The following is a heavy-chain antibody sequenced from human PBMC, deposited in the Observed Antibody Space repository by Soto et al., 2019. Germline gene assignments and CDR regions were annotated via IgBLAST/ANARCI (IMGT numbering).Heavy chain of an antibody. Sequence: SETLSLTCTVSGGSISSADFFWTWLRQPPGKGLEWLGYIYYSGTTYYNPFLKGRLIISIDTSRNQFSLSLNSVTAADTAVYFCAREPYLPMARNDFWGQGAQVTVSS. J-gene: IGHJ4*02. CDR3: AREPYLPMARNDF. CDR1: GGSISSADFF. D-gene: IGHD3-10*01. V-gene: IGHV4-30-4*01. CDR2: IYYSGTT.